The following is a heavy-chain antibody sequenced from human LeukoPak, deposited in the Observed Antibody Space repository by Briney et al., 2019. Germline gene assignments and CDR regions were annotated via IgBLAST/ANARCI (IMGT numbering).Heavy chain of an antibody. CDR3: THPPRSL. CDR1: GFNFTNAW. J-gene: IGHJ4*02. D-gene: IGHD3-10*01. CDR2: IKSKADGGTT. Sequence: GGSLRLSCAASGFNFTNAWVSWVRRAPGKGMEWLGRIKSKADGGTTVHAASVEDRFAISRDDSINTMYLQMNSTKMDDTAVYHRTHPPRSLWGQGILVTVSS. V-gene: IGHV3-15*01.